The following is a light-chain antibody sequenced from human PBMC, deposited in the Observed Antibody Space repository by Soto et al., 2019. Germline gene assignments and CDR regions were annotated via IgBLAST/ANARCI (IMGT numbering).Light chain of an antibody. CDR1: SSDVGGYNY. CDR2: EVS. Sequence: QSALTQPASVSGSPGQSITISCTGTSSDVGGYNYVSWYQQHPGKAPKLMIYEVSNRPSGVSNLFSGSKSGNTASLTISGLQAEDEADYHCSSYTSSSTPGVFGTGTKLTVL. CDR3: SSYTSSSTPGV. J-gene: IGLJ1*01. V-gene: IGLV2-14*01.